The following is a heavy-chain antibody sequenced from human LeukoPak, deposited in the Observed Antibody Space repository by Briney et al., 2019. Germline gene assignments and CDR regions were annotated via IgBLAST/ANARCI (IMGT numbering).Heavy chain of an antibody. V-gene: IGHV4-59*01. CDR1: GGSISSYY. D-gene: IGHD2-21*02. CDR2: IYYSGST. CDR3: ARTIVVVTPDGMDV. Sequence: PSETLSLTCTVSGGSISSYYWSWIRQPPGKGLEWIGYIYYSGSTNYNPSLKSRVTISVDTSKNQFSLKLSSVTAADTAVYYCARTIVVVTPDGMDVWGQRTTVTVSS. J-gene: IGHJ6*02.